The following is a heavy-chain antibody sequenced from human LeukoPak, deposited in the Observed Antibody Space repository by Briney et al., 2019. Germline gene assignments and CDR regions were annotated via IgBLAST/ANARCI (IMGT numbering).Heavy chain of an antibody. CDR1: GGSISSSSYY. D-gene: IGHD6-19*01. J-gene: IGHJ2*01. Sequence: PSETLSLTCTVSGGSISSSSYYWGWIRQPPGKGLEWIGSIYYSGSTNYNPSLKSRVTISVDTSKNQFSLKLSSVTAADTAVYYCAGEAVAGPGPDWYFDLWGRGTLVTVSS. CDR3: AGEAVAGPGPDWYFDL. CDR2: IYYSGST. V-gene: IGHV4-39*07.